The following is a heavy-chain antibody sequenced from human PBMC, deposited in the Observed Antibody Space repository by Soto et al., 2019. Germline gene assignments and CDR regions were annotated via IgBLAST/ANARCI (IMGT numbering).Heavy chain of an antibody. CDR2: IYYSGST. Sequence: SETLSLTCTVSGGSISSGGYYWSWIRQHPGKGLEWIGYIYYSGSTYYNPSLKSRVTISVDTSKNQFSLKLSSVTAADTAVYYCARVPLREYYFDYWGQGTLVTVSS. J-gene: IGHJ4*02. CDR1: GGSISSGGYY. V-gene: IGHV4-31*03. D-gene: IGHD5-12*01. CDR3: ARVPLREYYFDY.